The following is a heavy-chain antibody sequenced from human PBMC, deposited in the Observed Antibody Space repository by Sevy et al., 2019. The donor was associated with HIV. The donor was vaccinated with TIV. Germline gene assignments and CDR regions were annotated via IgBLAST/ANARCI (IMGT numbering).Heavy chain of an antibody. Sequence: GGSLRLSCTASGFTFSSYDMNWVRQAPGKGLEWVSKISSMGSSIYYADSVKGRFTISRDNAKNSLNLQMNSLRAEDTAVYYCTRNGGAFDNGFDPWGQGTLVTVS. D-gene: IGHD2-8*01. CDR1: GFTFSSYD. CDR2: ISSMGSSI. CDR3: TRNGGAFDNGFDP. J-gene: IGHJ5*02. V-gene: IGHV3-48*03.